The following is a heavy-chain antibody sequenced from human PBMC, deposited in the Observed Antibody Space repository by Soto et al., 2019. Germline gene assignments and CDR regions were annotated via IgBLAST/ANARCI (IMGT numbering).Heavy chain of an antibody. D-gene: IGHD6-13*01. V-gene: IGHV1-46*01. J-gene: IGHJ5*02. CDR3: ARDHSIASSGAWWLDP. CDR1: GYTFTHNY. CDR2: INPSGGNT. Sequence: ASVKVSCKASGYTFTHNYIHWVRRAPGQGLDWMGTINPSGGNTNYAQKFQGRVTMTRDTSTSTVYMELSSLTSEDTAVYYCARDHSIASSGAWWLDPWGQGTLVTVSS.